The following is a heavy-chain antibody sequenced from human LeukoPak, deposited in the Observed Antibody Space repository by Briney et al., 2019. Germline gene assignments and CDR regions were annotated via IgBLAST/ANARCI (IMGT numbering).Heavy chain of an antibody. Sequence: SETLSLTCAVYGGSFSGYYWSWIRQPRGKGLEWIGEINHSGSTNYNPSLKSRVTISVDTSKNQFSLKLSSVTAADTAVYYCASLTGTTDYYYYYMDVWGKGTTVTVSS. V-gene: IGHV4-34*01. CDR1: GGSFSGYY. J-gene: IGHJ6*03. CDR3: ASLTGTTDYYYYYMDV. CDR2: INHSGST. D-gene: IGHD1-20*01.